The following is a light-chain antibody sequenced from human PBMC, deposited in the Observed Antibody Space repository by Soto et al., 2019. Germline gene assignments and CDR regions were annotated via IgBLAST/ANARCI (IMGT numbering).Light chain of an antibody. V-gene: IGKV3-15*01. Sequence: EIVMTQSPATLSVSPGETATLSCRASQSVSYNLAWYQQKPGPGPRLLIYGAFTRATGIPARFSGSGSGTEFTLTISSLQSEDLAVYYCQQYKNWPPLTFGGGTKVEIK. CDR2: GAF. CDR1: QSVSYN. J-gene: IGKJ4*01. CDR3: QQYKNWPPLT.